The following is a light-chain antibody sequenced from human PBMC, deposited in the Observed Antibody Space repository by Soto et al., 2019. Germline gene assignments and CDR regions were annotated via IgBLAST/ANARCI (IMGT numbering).Light chain of an antibody. J-gene: IGKJ1*01. V-gene: IGKV1-39*01. Sequence: DVQMAEYQSTLSGSVGDRVTITCRASQSVNTYLHWYQQKAGQAPKLLIYAASNLQSGVPSRFSGRGSGTDFTLTVESLQPEDFATYYCQQGYSNPWTFGQGTKVDIK. CDR2: AAS. CDR3: QQGYSNPWT. CDR1: QSVNTY.